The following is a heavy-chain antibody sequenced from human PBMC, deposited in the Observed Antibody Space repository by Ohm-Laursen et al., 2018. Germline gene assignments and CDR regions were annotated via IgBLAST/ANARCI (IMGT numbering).Heavy chain of an antibody. Sequence: SQTLSLTCAVSGGSFSSADYYWSWIRHHPGKGLEWIGYVSYSENTYYNPSLKSRLLISVDRFKNQFSLKLSSVIAADTAMYYCARHASVTGLDYWGQGTLVTVSS. CDR1: GGSFSSADYY. D-gene: IGHD6-19*01. J-gene: IGHJ4*02. CDR2: VSYSENT. V-gene: IGHV4-31*11. CDR3: ARHASVTGLDY.